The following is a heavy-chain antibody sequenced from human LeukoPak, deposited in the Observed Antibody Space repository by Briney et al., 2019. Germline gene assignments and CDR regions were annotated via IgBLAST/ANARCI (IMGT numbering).Heavy chain of an antibody. CDR1: GFTFSDYY. V-gene: IGHV3-11*06. CDR2: ISSSSSYT. J-gene: IGHJ4*02. Sequence: GGSPRLSCAASGFTFSDYYMSWIRQAPGKGLEWVSYISSSSSYTNYADSVKGRFTISRDNAKNSLYLQMNSLRAEDTAVYYCARVSKYSSSLFFYYWGQGTLVTVSS. D-gene: IGHD6-13*01. CDR3: ARVSKYSSSLFFYY.